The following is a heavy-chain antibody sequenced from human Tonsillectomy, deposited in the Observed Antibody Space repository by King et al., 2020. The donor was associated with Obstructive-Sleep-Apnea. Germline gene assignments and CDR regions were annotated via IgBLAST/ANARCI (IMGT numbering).Heavy chain of an antibody. D-gene: IGHD6-13*01. CDR3: ARDQGVSGTNGWYFDL. V-gene: IGHV3-7*03. CDR2: IKKDGSEK. Sequence: VQLVESGGGLVQPGGSLRLSCAASGFTFSNYWMSWVRQAPGKGLEWVADIKKDGSEKYSVDSVKGRFTISRDNAKNSLYLQLNSLSVEDTAVFYCARDQGVSGTNGWYFDLWGRGTLVTVSS. CDR1: GFTFSNYW. J-gene: IGHJ2*01.